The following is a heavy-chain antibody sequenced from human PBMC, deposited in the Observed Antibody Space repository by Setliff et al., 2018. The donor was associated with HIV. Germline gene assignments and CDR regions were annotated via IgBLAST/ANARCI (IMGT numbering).Heavy chain of an antibody. CDR2: VNHSGST. D-gene: IGHD4-4*01. J-gene: IGHJ3*02. V-gene: IGHV4-34*01. Sequence: SETLSLTCVVSGDSIRNGGYYWSWIRQPPGKGLEWIGEVNHSGSTNYNPSLKSRVTISVDTSKNQFSLKLSSVTAADTAVYYCARGRDDYNYDPFDIWGQGTMVTVSS. CDR3: ARGRDDYNYDPFDI. CDR1: GDSIRNGGYY.